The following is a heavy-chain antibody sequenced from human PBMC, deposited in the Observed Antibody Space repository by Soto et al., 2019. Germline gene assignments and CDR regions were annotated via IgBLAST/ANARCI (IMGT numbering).Heavy chain of an antibody. Sequence: SEPLSLTSTVSGGSISNYYGSWIRQTPGKGLEWIGYIYYSGSTNYNPSLKSRVTISVDTSKNQFSLKLSSVTAADTAVYYCARVIAAAGSGMDVWGQGTTVTVSS. CDR1: GGSISNYY. J-gene: IGHJ6*02. D-gene: IGHD6-13*01. CDR3: ARVIAAAGSGMDV. V-gene: IGHV4-59*01. CDR2: IYYSGST.